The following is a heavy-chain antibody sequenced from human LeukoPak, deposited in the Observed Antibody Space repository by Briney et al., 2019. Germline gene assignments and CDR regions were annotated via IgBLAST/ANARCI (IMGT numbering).Heavy chain of an antibody. D-gene: IGHD3-16*01. V-gene: IGHV4-4*09. CDR1: GGSISSYY. Sequence: SETLSLTCTVSGGSISSYYWTWIRQPPGKGLEFIGYIYSSGSTNYNPSLKSRVAISVDTAKNQFSLKLTSVTAADTAVYYCSSGGADFDYWGQGTLVTVSS. J-gene: IGHJ4*02. CDR3: SSGGADFDY. CDR2: IYSSGST.